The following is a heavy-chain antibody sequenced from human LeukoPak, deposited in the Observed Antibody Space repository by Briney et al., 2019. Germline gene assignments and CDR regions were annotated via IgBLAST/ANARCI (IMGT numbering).Heavy chain of an antibody. J-gene: IGHJ4*02. CDR2: INPSGGSA. D-gene: IGHD3-16*02. CDR3: ARLTFGGVIVVDY. Sequence: ASVKVSCKAFGYTFTSNYMHWVRQAPGQGLEWMGIINPSGGSASYAQKFQGRVTMTRDMSTSTVYMELSSLRSEDTAVYYCARLTFGGVIVVDYWGQGTLVTVSS. V-gene: IGHV1-46*01. CDR1: GYTFTSNY.